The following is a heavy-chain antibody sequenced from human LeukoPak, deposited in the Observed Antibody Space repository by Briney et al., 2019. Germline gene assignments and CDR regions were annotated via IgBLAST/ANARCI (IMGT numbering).Heavy chain of an antibody. CDR1: GYTFTSYI. CDR3: ATDYGDYASNAFAI. CDR2: INTNTGNP. Sequence: ASVKVSCKASGYTFTSYIMNWLRQAPGQGLEWMGWINTNTGNPTYAQGFTGRFVFSLDTSVSTAYLQISSLKAEDTAIYYCATDYGDYASNAFAIWGQGAMVSVSS. V-gene: IGHV7-4-1*02. J-gene: IGHJ3*02. D-gene: IGHD4-17*01.